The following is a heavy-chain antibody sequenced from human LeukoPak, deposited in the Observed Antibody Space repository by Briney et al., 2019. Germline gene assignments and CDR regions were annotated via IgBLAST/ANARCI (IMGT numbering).Heavy chain of an antibody. CDR2: INWNGGST. Sequence: GGSLRLSCAASGFTFDDYGMGWVRQAPGKGLEWVSGINWNGGSTGYADSVKGRFTISRDNAKNSLYLQMNSLRAEDTALYYCARVQSVIAVAGRIDYWGQGTLVTVSS. CDR1: GFTFDDYG. CDR3: ARVQSVIAVAGRIDY. J-gene: IGHJ4*02. V-gene: IGHV3-20*04. D-gene: IGHD6-19*01.